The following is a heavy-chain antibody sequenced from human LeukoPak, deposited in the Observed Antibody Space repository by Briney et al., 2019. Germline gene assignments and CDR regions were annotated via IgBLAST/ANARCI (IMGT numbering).Heavy chain of an antibody. Sequence: SETLSLTCSVSGGSISSGSYCWGWIRQPPGKGLEWIGSIYYSGSTYYNPSLKSRVTISIDTSKNQFSLKLRSVTAADTAVYYCARDVVAARGSFDYWGQGTLVTVSS. D-gene: IGHD2-2*01. V-gene: IGHV4-39*07. CDR3: ARDVVAARGSFDY. CDR1: GGSISSGSYC. J-gene: IGHJ4*02. CDR2: IYYSGST.